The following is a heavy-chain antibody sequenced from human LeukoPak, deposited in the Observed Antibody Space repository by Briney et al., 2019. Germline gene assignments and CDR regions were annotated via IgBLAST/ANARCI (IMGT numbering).Heavy chain of an antibody. Sequence: GGSLRPSCAASGFTFSSYSMNWVRQAPGKGLEWVSSISSSSSYIYYADSVKGRFTISRDNAKNSLYLQMNSLRAEDTAVYYCARVPSHDYGEWGQGTLVTVSS. CDR3: ARVPSHDYGE. CDR1: GFTFSSYS. V-gene: IGHV3-21*01. D-gene: IGHD4-17*01. J-gene: IGHJ4*02. CDR2: ISSSSSYI.